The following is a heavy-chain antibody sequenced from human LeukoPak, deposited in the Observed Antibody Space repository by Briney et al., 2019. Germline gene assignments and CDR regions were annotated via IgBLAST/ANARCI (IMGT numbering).Heavy chain of an antibody. V-gene: IGHV3-53*01. J-gene: IGHJ6*02. Sequence: PGGSLRLSCAASGFTVSSNYMSWVRQAPGKGLEWVSVIYSGGSTYYADSAKGRFTISRDNSKNTLYLQMNSLRAEDTAVYYCAREKDYYYGMDVWGQGTTVTVSS. CDR1: GFTVSSNY. CDR2: IYSGGST. CDR3: AREKDYYYGMDV.